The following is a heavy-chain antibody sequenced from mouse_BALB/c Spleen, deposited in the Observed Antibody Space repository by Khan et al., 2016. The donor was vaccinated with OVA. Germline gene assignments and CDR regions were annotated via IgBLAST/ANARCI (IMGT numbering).Heavy chain of an antibody. D-gene: IGHD1-1*02. Sequence: VQLQQSGAELVKPGASVKLSCKASGYTFISYYIYWVQERPGQGLEWIGDINRGNGGSYFNEKVKKMVTLPGDKASSTIYLQLSSLSSEDSAVYYCIRPGYGPFAYWGQGTLVTVSA. CDR1: GYTFISYY. CDR2: INRGNGGS. J-gene: IGHJ3*01. CDR3: IRPGYGPFAY. V-gene: IGHV1S81*02.